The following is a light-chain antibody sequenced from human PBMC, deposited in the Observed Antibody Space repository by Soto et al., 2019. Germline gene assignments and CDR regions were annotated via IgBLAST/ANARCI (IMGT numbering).Light chain of an antibody. CDR2: KAS. J-gene: IGKJ1*01. CDR3: QHYNSYSEE. V-gene: IGKV1-5*03. Sequence: DIQMTQSPSTLSASIGDRVTITCRASQSISSWLAWYQQKPGKAPKLLIYKASTLQSGVPSRLRGSGSGTEFTLTISSLQPDDFATYYCQHYNSYSEEFGQGTKVEFK. CDR1: QSISSW.